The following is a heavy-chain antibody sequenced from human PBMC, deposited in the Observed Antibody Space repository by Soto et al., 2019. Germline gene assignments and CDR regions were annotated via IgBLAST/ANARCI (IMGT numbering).Heavy chain of an antibody. CDR2: IVPNVGKA. CDR1: GGTFSDSV. D-gene: IGHD3-10*01. Sequence: QVQLVQSGPEVKKPGSSVKVSCKASGGTFSDSVTSWVRQAPGQGLEWMGGIVPNVGKANLAEKFQDRITITADESTSTAYMELSSLRSEDSAVYYCARGRDGSNYYFDYWGQGTLVTVSS. V-gene: IGHV1-69*01. J-gene: IGHJ4*02. CDR3: ARGRDGSNYYFDY.